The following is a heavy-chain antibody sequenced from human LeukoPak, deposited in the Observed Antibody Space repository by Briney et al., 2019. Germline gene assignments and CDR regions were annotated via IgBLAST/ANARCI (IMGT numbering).Heavy chain of an antibody. Sequence: ASVKVCCKASGYTSTGYYTHWVRQAPGQGLEWMGWINPNSGGTNYAQKFQGRVTMTRDMSTSTVYMELSSLRSEDTAVYYCARGGRIMITFGGVMSGNWFDPWGQGTLVTVSS. CDR1: GYTSTGYY. CDR2: INPNSGGT. D-gene: IGHD3-16*01. V-gene: IGHV1-2*02. J-gene: IGHJ5*02. CDR3: ARGGRIMITFGGVMSGNWFDP.